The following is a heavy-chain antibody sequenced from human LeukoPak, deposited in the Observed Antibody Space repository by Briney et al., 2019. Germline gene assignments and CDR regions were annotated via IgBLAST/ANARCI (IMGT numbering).Heavy chain of an antibody. V-gene: IGHV3-11*04. CDR2: ISTSGSTI. D-gene: IGHD6-13*01. J-gene: IGHJ4*02. CDR3: ARGGNVAAAHLDY. CDR1: GFTFSDSY. Sequence: GGSLRLSCAASGFTFSDSYMSWIRQAPGKGLEWVSYISTSGSTIYYADSVKGRFTISRDNAKNSVFLQMNSVRADDTAVYYCARGGNVAAAHLDYWGQGTLVTVSS.